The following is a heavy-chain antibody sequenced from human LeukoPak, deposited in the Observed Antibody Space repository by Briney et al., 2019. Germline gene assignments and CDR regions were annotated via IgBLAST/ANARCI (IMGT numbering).Heavy chain of an antibody. D-gene: IGHD5-18*01. CDR2: IGYDGSNK. CDR1: GFTFSSSA. Sequence: GGSLRLSCAASGFTFSSSAMLWVRQAPGKGLEWVAFIGYDGSNKYYADSVKGRFTISRDNSKNTLSLQMNSLRAEDTAVYYCAKGYSFHVDYCGQGTLGTVSS. V-gene: IGHV3-30*02. J-gene: IGHJ4*02. CDR3: AKGYSFHVDY.